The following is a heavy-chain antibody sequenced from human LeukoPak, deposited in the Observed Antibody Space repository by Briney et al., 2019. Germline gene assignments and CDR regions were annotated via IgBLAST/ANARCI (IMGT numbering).Heavy chain of an antibody. CDR3: ARGKNYYDSSGHIGGAFDI. D-gene: IGHD3-22*01. CDR1: GFTFDDYG. J-gene: IGHJ3*02. Sequence: GGSLRLSCAASGFTFDDYGMSCVRQAPGKGLEWVSGINWNGGSTGYADSVKGRFTISRDNAKNSLYLQMNSLRAEDTALYYCARGKNYYDSSGHIGGAFDIWGQGTMVTVSS. V-gene: IGHV3-20*04. CDR2: INWNGGST.